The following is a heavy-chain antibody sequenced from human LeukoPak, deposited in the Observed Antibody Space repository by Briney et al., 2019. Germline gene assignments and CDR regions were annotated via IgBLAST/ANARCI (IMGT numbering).Heavy chain of an antibody. D-gene: IGHD1-1*01. CDR1: GFTFSNAW. CDR3: AREVMYNFDY. CDR2: IQSKTDGGTT. V-gene: IGHV3-15*01. J-gene: IGHJ4*02. Sequence: GGSRTLSCAASGFTFSNAWMSWVRQAPGKGREWVGRIQSKTDGGTTDYAATVKGRFTISRDDSKNTLYLQMSSLKTEDTAVYYCAREVMYNFDYWGQGTLVTVSS.